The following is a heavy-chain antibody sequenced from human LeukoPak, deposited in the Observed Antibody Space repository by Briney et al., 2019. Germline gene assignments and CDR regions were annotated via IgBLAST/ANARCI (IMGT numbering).Heavy chain of an antibody. V-gene: IGHV1-24*01. J-gene: IGHJ4*02. D-gene: IGHD3-22*01. CDR2: FDPEDGET. CDR3: ATDLDYYGSSGFRGDY. CDR1: GYSLTELS. Sequence: ASVKVSCKVSGYSLTELSMHWVRQAPGKGLEWMGGFDPEDGETIYAQKFQGRVTMTEDTSTDTAYMELSSLRSEDTAVYYCATDLDYYGSSGFRGDYWGQGTLVTVSS.